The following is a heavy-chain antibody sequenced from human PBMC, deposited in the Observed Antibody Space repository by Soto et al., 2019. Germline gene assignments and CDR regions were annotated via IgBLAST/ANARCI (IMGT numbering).Heavy chain of an antibody. V-gene: IGHV4-59*01. D-gene: IGHD2-8*01. Sequence: STALSLTCTFSGGSISSYYWSWIRQPPGKGLEWIGYIYYSGSTNYNPSLKSRVTISVDTSKNQFPLKLSSVTAADTAVYYCARENGGYRWGTRHYYYGMDVWGQGTTVNVSS. J-gene: IGHJ6*02. CDR3: ARENGGYRWGTRHYYYGMDV. CDR1: GGSISSYY. CDR2: IYYSGST.